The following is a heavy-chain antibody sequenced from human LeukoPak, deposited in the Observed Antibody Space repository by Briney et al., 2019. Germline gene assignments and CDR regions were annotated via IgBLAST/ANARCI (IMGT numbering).Heavy chain of an antibody. CDR2: IYYSGST. D-gene: IGHD3-10*01. V-gene: IGHV4-39*02. CDR3: AKDPRGGSGSSDY. CDR1: GGSISSSSYY. J-gene: IGHJ4*02. Sequence: SETLSLTCTVSGGSISSSSYYWGWIRQPPGKGLEWIGSIYYSGSTYYNPSLKSRVTISVDTSKNQFSLKLSSVTAADTAVYYCAKDPRGGSGSSDYWGQGTLVTVSS.